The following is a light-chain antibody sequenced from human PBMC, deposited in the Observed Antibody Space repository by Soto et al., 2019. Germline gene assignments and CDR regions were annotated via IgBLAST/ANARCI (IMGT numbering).Light chain of an antibody. CDR3: QTWGTGIRV. Sequence: QLVLTQSPSASASLGASGKLTCTLSSGHSNYAIAWHQQQPEKGPRYLMKLNSDGSHRKGDGIPDRFSGSSSGAERYLTISSLQSEDEADYYCQTWGTGIRVFGTGTKLTVL. V-gene: IGLV4-69*01. CDR2: LNSDGSH. CDR1: SGHSNYA. J-gene: IGLJ1*01.